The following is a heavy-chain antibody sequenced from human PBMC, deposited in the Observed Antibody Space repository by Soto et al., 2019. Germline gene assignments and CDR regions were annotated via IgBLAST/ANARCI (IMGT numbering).Heavy chain of an antibody. D-gene: IGHD6-19*01. V-gene: IGHV4-30-2*01. Sequence: TPSLTCTVSGGSISSGGSSWSWIRQPPGKGLEWIGYFYHSGSTYYNPSLKSRVTISVDRSKNQFSLKLSSVTAADTAVYYCARAGDSSGPVALGYWGQGTLVTVS. J-gene: IGHJ4*02. CDR3: ARAGDSSGPVALGY. CDR1: GGSISSGGSS. CDR2: FYHSGST.